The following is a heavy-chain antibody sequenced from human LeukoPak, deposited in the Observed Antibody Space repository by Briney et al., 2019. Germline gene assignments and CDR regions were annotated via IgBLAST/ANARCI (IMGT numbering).Heavy chain of an antibody. Sequence: ASVKVSRKAAGYTFTSYYMHWVRHAPGQGLEWMGIINPSGGSTSYAQKFQGRVTMTRDTSTSTVYMELSSLKSEDTAVYYCARLPFRYAFDYWGQGTLVTVSS. CDR2: INPSGGST. V-gene: IGHV1-46*03. J-gene: IGHJ4*02. D-gene: IGHD3-9*01. CDR1: GYTFTSYY. CDR3: ARLPFRYAFDY.